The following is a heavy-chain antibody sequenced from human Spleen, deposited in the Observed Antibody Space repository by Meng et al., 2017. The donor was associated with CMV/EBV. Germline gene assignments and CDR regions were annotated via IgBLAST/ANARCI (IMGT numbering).Heavy chain of an antibody. J-gene: IGHJ4*02. Sequence: VKVSCKASGYTFTGYYMHWVRQAPGQGLEWMGMINSSGGTTTYAQKFQGRVTMTRDTSTSTVYMDLSSLRSEDTAVYYCAVVYYESSGYTLYYFDYWGPGTLVTVSS. V-gene: IGHV1-46*01. CDR2: INSSGGTT. D-gene: IGHD3-22*01. CDR3: AVVYYESSGYTLYYFDY. CDR1: GYTFTGYY.